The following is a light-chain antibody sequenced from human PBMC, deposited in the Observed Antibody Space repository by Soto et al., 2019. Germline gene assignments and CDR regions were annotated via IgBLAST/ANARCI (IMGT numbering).Light chain of an antibody. CDR2: WAS. CDR3: QQYESTPPA. CDR1: QSVLYSSNNKNY. V-gene: IGKV4-1*01. J-gene: IGKJ2*01. Sequence: DIVMTQSPDSLAVSLGERATINCKSSQSVLYSSNNKNYLAWYQQRPGQPPKLLIYWASTRESGVPDRFSGSGSGTDFTLTITSLQAEDGAVYYCQQYESTPPAFGQGTKVEIK.